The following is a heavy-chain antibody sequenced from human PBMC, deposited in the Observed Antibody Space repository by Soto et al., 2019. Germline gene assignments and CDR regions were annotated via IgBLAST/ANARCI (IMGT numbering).Heavy chain of an antibody. CDR1: GYTFTSYW. Sequence: HGESLKISCKASGYTFTSYWIGWVRQMPGKGLEWMGIIYPADSDTRYSPSFQGQVTISADKSISTAYLQWNSLKASDTAMYYCARLSISTSEFFDYWGQGTLVTVSS. J-gene: IGHJ4*02. CDR3: ARLSISTSEFFDY. V-gene: IGHV5-51*01. D-gene: IGHD3-10*01. CDR2: IYPADSDT.